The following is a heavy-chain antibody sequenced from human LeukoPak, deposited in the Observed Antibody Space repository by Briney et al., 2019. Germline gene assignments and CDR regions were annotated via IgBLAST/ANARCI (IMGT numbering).Heavy chain of an antibody. V-gene: IGHV1-18*01. D-gene: IGHD4-17*01. CDR3: ARGRTVTKRVDY. CDR1: GYTFTSYG. J-gene: IGHJ4*02. CDR2: ISAYDGNT. Sequence: ASVKVSCKASGYTFTSYGISWVRQAPGQGLEWMGWISAYDGNTNYAQKLQGRVTMTTDTSTGTAYMELRSLRSDDTAVYYCARGRTVTKRVDYWGQGTLVTVSS.